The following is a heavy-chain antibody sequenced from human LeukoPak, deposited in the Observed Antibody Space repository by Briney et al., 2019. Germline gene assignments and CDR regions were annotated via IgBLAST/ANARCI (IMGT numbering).Heavy chain of an antibody. CDR2: INPNSGGT. Sequence: ASVKVSCKASGYTFTGYYMHWVRQAPGQGLEWMGRINPNSGGTNYAKKIQGRVTMTRDTTNSTAYMELSRLRSDDTAVYYCASAYYYGSGTFGYMDVWGKGTTVTVSS. CDR3: ASAYYYGSGTFGYMDV. V-gene: IGHV1-2*06. J-gene: IGHJ6*03. CDR1: GYTFTGYY. D-gene: IGHD3-10*01.